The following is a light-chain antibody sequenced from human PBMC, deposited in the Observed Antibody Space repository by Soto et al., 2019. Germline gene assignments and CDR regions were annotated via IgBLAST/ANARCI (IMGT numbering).Light chain of an antibody. CDR2: GNR. Sequence: QSVLTQPPSVSGAPGQRVTLSCTGNNSNLGAGYDVHWYQQLPGAAPKLVIFGNRNRPSGVPERFSGSKSGTSASLAITGLQAEDEADYYGQAYDYSLTAFVFGGGTKLTVL. V-gene: IGLV1-40*01. CDR3: QAYDYSLTAFV. CDR1: NSNLGAGYD. J-gene: IGLJ3*02.